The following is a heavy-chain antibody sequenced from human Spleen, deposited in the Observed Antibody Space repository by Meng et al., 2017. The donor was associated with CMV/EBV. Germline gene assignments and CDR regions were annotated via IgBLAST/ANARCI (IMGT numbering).Heavy chain of an antibody. CDR2: ISSSSSYI. Sequence: SLTLSCVASGFTFSSYSMSWVRQAPGKGLEWVSSISSSSSYIYYADSVKGRFTISRDNAKNSLYLQMNSLRAEDTAVYYCARGGSSDYWGQGTLVTVSS. D-gene: IGHD5-12*01. J-gene: IGHJ4*02. CDR1: GFTFSSYS. CDR3: ARGGSSDY. V-gene: IGHV3-21*01.